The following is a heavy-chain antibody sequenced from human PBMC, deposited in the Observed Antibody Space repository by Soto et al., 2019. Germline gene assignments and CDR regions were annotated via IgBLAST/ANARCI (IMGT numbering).Heavy chain of an antibody. Sequence: ASVKVSCKASGYTFTSYGISWVRQAPGQGLEWMGRISAYNGNTNYAQKLQGRVTMTTDTSTSTAYMELKSLRSDDTAVYYCATLSSIAARPFAFDIWGQGTMVTVSS. CDR1: GYTFTSYG. CDR2: ISAYNGNT. CDR3: ATLSSIAARPFAFDI. D-gene: IGHD6-6*01. V-gene: IGHV1-18*01. J-gene: IGHJ3*02.